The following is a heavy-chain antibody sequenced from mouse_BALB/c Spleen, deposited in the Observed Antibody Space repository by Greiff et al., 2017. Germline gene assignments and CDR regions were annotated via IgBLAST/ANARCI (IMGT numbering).Heavy chain of an antibody. CDR3: AGSDYYGSSSGWFAY. J-gene: IGHJ3*01. Sequence: VQLVESGPELVKPGASVKMSCKASGYTFTDYVISWVKQRTGQGLEWIGEIYPGSGSTYYNEKFKGKATLTADKSSNTANMQLSSLTSEDSAVYYCAGSDYYGSSSGWFAYWGQGTLVTVSA. CDR1: GYTFTDYV. D-gene: IGHD1-1*01. CDR2: IYPGSGST. V-gene: IGHV1-77*01.